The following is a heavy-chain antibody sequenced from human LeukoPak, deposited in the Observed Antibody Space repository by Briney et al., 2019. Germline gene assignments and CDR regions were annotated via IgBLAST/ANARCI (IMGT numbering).Heavy chain of an antibody. V-gene: IGHV3-23*01. J-gene: IGHJ6*02. CDR1: GFPFSSYA. CDR3: ANCGGSGTCNYYGMDV. CDR2: ISGSGGST. D-gene: IGHD3-10*01. Sequence: PGGSLRLSCAASGFPFSSYAMSWVRQAPGKGLEWVSQISGSGGSTYYADSVKGRFTISRDNSKNTLYLQMNSLRAEDTAVYCCANCGGSGTCNYYGMDVWGQGTTVTVSS.